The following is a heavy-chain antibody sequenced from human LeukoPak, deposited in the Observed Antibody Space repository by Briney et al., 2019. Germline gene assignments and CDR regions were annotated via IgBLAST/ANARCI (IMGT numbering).Heavy chain of an antibody. D-gene: IGHD5-24*01. CDR1: GYTFTGYY. CDR2: INPNSGGT. V-gene: IGHV1-2*02. CDR3: ARDFYKNRGFEMATTSAFHI. J-gene: IGHJ3*02. Sequence: ASVKVSCKTSGYTFTGYYIYWVRQAPGQGLEWMGWINPNSGGTNYPQKFQGRVTMTRDTSISTPYMELSRLRSDDTAMYFCARDFYKNRGFEMATTSAFHIWGQGSMVTVSS.